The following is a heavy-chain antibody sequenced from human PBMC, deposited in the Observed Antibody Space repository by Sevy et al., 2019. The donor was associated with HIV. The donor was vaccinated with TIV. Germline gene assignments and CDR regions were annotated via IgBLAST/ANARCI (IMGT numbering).Heavy chain of an antibody. CDR1: DYTFSTQG. V-gene: IGHV1-18*01. Sequence: ASVKVSCKASDYTFSTQGFNWVRQAPGQGLEWMGWISAYNGNTKYAQKFQGRVTMTTDTSTSTAYMELRSLTSDDTALYYCGRDWAPGYYYDAIGVKRDYYFDYWGQGTLVTVSS. CDR3: GRDWAPGYYYDAIGVKRDYYFDY. CDR2: ISAYNGNT. D-gene: IGHD3-22*01. J-gene: IGHJ4*02.